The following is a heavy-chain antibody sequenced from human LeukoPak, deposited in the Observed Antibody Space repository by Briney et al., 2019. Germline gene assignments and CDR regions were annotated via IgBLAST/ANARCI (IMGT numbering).Heavy chain of an antibody. CDR3: ARDLKSGGRWLRSYYYMDV. CDR2: IIRIFGTA. Sequence: SVKVSCKASGGTFSSYAISWVRQAPGQGLEWMGGIIRIFGTANYAQKFQGRVTITADESTSTAYMELSSLRSEDTAVYYCARDLKSGGRWLRSYYYMDVWGKGTTVTVSS. D-gene: IGHD5-18*01. V-gene: IGHV1-69*13. CDR1: GGTFSSYA. J-gene: IGHJ6*03.